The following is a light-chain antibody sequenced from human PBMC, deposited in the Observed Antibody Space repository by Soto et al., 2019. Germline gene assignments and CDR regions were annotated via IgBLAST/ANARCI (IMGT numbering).Light chain of an antibody. Sequence: EIVMTQSPATLSVSPGERATLSCRASESVSSNLAWYQQKPGQAPRLLIYGASTRATGIPARISGSGSGTEFTLTISSLQSEDFAVYYCQQYNKWRTVGQGTKVDSK. V-gene: IGKV3-15*01. J-gene: IGKJ1*01. CDR1: ESVSSN. CDR3: QQYNKWRT. CDR2: GAS.